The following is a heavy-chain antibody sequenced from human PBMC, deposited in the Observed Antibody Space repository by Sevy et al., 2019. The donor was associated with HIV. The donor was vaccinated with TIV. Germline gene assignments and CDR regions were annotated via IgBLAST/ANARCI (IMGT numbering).Heavy chain of an antibody. CDR1: GFTFSSYG. Sequence: GGSLRLSCAASGFTFSSYGMHWVRQAPGKGLEWVALIWFDGSTQFYANSVKGRFTSSRDNSKNTLYLQMNSLRAEDTAIYYCAREKIELGSAFDIWGPGTLVTVSS. CDR3: AREKIELGSAFDI. J-gene: IGHJ3*02. V-gene: IGHV3-33*01. D-gene: IGHD6-6*01. CDR2: IWFDGSTQ.